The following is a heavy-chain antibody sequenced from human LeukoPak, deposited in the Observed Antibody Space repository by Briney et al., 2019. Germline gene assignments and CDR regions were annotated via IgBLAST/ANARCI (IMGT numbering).Heavy chain of an antibody. CDR3: ARGGDYYDSSGYYSEYFQH. Sequence: ASVKVSCKASGYTFTSYVMHWVRQAPGQRLEWMGWIDAGNGNTKYSHKFQGRVTITRHTPASTAYMELSSLRSVDTGVYYCARGGDYYDSSGYYSEYFQHWGQGTLVTVSS. CDR1: GYTFTSYV. J-gene: IGHJ1*01. D-gene: IGHD3-22*01. CDR2: IDAGNGNT. V-gene: IGHV1-3*01.